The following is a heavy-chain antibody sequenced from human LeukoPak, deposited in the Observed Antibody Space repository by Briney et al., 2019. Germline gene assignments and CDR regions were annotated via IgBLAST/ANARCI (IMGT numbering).Heavy chain of an antibody. D-gene: IGHD1-26*01. CDR3: ARDAPLRGATKVLDY. CDR1: GDSIRSFY. V-gene: IGHV4-4*07. CDR2: INSSGRT. J-gene: IGHJ4*02. Sequence: KSSETMSLTCTVSGDSIRSFYWSWIRQPAGKGLEWIGRINSSGRTNYNPSLNSRVTMSADTSNNQFSLKLSSVTAADTAVYYCARDAPLRGATKVLDYWGQGTLVTVSS.